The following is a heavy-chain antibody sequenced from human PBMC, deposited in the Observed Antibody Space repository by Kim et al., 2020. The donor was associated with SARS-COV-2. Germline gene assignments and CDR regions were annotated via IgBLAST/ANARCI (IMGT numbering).Heavy chain of an antibody. J-gene: IGHJ4*01. D-gene: IGHD2-21*02. CDR3: AKPRWAGVTVARITSFD. CDR1: GFTFNSYA. CDR2: ISGSGDST. V-gene: IGHV3-23*01. Sequence: GGSLRLSCAASGFTFNSYAMSWVCQAPGKGLEWLSAISGSGDSTYYADSVKGRFTISRDNSKNTLYLHMNSLRAEDTAIYYCAKPRWAGVTVARITSFD.